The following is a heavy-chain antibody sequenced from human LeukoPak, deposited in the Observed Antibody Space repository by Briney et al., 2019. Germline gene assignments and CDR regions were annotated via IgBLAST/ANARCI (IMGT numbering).Heavy chain of an antibody. CDR3: AREPGRDYGTDV. Sequence: PGGSLRLSCAASGFTFSSYSMNWVRQAPGKGLEWVSSISSSSSYIYYADSVKGRFTISRDNAKNSLYLQMNSLRAEDTAVYYCAREPGRDYGTDVWGQGTTVTVSS. J-gene: IGHJ6*02. CDR1: GFTFSSYS. CDR2: ISSSSSYI. V-gene: IGHV3-21*01.